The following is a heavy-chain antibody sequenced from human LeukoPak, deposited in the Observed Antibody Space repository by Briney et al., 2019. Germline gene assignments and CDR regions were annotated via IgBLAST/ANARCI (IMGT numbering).Heavy chain of an antibody. CDR1: GGSISSYY. Sequence: KPSETLSLTCTVSGGSISSYYWSWIRQPPGKGLEWIGYIYYSGSTNYNPSLKSRVTISVDTSKNQFSLKLSSVTAADTAVYYCATSYCSSTSCYTAEYFQHWGQGTLVTVSS. D-gene: IGHD2-2*02. CDR3: ATSYCSSTSCYTAEYFQH. J-gene: IGHJ1*01. V-gene: IGHV4-59*01. CDR2: IYYSGST.